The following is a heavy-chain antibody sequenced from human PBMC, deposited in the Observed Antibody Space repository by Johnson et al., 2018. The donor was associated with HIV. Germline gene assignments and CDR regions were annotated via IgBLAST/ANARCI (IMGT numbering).Heavy chain of an antibody. Sequence: EVQLVESGGGLVQPGRSLRLSCAASGFTFSSYAMSWVRQAPGKGLEWVSAISGSGGSTYYADSVKGRFTISRDNSKNTLYLQMNSLRAGDTAVYYCARGRIYGAFAFDIWGHGTMVTVSS. CDR1: GFTFSSYA. CDR2: ISGSGGST. J-gene: IGHJ3*02. CDR3: ARGRIYGAFAFDI. D-gene: IGHD3-10*01. V-gene: IGHV3-23*04.